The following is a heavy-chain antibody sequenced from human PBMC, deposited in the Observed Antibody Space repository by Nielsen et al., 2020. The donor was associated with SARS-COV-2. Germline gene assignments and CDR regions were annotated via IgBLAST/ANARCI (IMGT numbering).Heavy chain of an antibody. CDR1: GFTFSSYA. V-gene: IGHV3-30-3*01. Sequence: GESLKISCAASGFTFSSYAMHWVRQAPGKGLEWVAVISYDGSNKYYADSVKGRFTISRDNSKNTLYLQMNSLRAEDTAVYYCARSYGDFAHFDYWGQGTLVTVSS. D-gene: IGHD4-17*01. CDR2: ISYDGSNK. J-gene: IGHJ4*02. CDR3: ARSYGDFAHFDY.